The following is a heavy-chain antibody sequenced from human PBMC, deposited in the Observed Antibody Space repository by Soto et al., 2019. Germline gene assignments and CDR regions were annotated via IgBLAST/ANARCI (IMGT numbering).Heavy chain of an antibody. V-gene: IGHV4-39*01. CDR1: GGSISSSSYY. Sequence: SETLSLTCTVSGGSISSSSYYWGWIRQPPGKGLEWIGSIYYSGSTYYNPSLESRVTISVDTSKNQFSLKLSSVTAADTAVYYCARHTRLDYGDKRGYFDYWGQGTLVTVSS. CDR3: ARHTRLDYGDKRGYFDY. D-gene: IGHD4-17*01. CDR2: IYYSGST. J-gene: IGHJ4*02.